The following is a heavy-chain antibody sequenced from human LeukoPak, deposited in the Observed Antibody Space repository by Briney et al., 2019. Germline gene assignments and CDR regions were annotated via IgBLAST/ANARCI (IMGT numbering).Heavy chain of an antibody. V-gene: IGHV1-46*01. D-gene: IGHD6-6*01. CDR3: ARDVFSSTSVHLGPVDY. CDR1: GYTFLNYY. J-gene: IGHJ4*02. CDR2: IKPSGGGT. Sequence: ASVKVSCKASGYTFLNYYMHWVRQAPGQGREWMGMIKPSGGGTTYARKFQGRFIMTRDTSSNTVYMEVNSLASDDTAVYYCARDVFSSTSVHLGPVDYWGQGTLVTVSS.